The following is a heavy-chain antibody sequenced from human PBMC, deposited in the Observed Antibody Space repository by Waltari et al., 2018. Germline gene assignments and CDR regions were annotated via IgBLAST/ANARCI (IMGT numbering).Heavy chain of an antibody. CDR3: ARARSYGSGSHYGMDF. CDR2: INHSGIT. Sequence: QVQLQQWGAGLLKPSETLSLTCAVYGGSFSGYYWSWIRQPTGKGLEWSGEINHSGITNYITSLKSRFTISVDTSKNQCSLKLRCVTAADTAVYYCARARSYGSGSHYGMDFWGQGTTVTVSS. V-gene: IGHV4-34*01. CDR1: GGSFSGYY. J-gene: IGHJ6*02. D-gene: IGHD3-10*01.